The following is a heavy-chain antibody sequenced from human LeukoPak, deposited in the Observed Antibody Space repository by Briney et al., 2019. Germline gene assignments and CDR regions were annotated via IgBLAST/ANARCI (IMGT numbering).Heavy chain of an antibody. D-gene: IGHD5-18*01. CDR1: GFTFSSYE. CDR3: ARTKVYSYGIYYYYYYYMDV. CDR2: ISSSGSTI. V-gene: IGHV3-48*03. J-gene: IGHJ6*03. Sequence: GGSLRLSCAASGFTFSSYEMNWVRQAPGKGLEGVSYISSSGSTIYYADSVKGRFTISRDNAKNSLYLQMNSLRAEDTAVYYCARTKVYSYGIYYYYYYYMDVWGKGTTVTVSS.